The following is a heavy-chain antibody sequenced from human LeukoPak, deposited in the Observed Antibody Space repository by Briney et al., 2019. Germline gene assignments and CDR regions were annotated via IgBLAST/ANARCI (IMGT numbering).Heavy chain of an antibody. CDR3: AREPAYSYDSSGFDP. V-gene: IGHV3-21*01. CDR1: GFTFSSYS. Sequence: PGGSLRLSCAASGFTFSSYSMNWVRQAPGKGLEWVSSISSSSSYIYYADSVKGRFTISRDNAKNSLYLQMNSLTADDTAVYYCAREPAYSYDSSGFDPWGQGTLVTVSS. J-gene: IGHJ5*02. CDR2: ISSSSSYI. D-gene: IGHD3-22*01.